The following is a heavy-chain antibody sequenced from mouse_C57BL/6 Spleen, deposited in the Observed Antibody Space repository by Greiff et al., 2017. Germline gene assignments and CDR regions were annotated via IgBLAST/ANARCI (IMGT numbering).Heavy chain of an antibody. V-gene: IGHV1-18*01. Sequence: VQLQQSGPELVKPGASVKIPCKASGYTFTDYNMDWVKQSHGKSLEWIGDINPNNGGTIYNQKFKGKATLTVDKSSSTAYMELRSLTSEDTAVYYCARMRRVITTVVAPFDYWGQGTTLTVSS. D-gene: IGHD1-1*01. CDR3: ARMRRVITTVVAPFDY. CDR1: GYTFTDYN. J-gene: IGHJ2*01. CDR2: INPNNGGT.